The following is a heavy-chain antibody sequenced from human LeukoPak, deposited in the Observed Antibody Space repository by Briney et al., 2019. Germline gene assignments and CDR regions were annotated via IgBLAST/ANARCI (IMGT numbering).Heavy chain of an antibody. Sequence: GGSLRLSCVVSGFTFSSYAMNWVRQAPGKGLVWVSRINSDGSSTSYADSVKGRFTISRDNAKNTLYLQMNSLRAEDTAVYYCARDLGGGYYNWFDPWGQGTLVTVSS. CDR1: GFTFSSYA. CDR3: ARDLGGGYYNWFDP. CDR2: INSDGSST. V-gene: IGHV3-74*01. D-gene: IGHD3-3*01. J-gene: IGHJ5*02.